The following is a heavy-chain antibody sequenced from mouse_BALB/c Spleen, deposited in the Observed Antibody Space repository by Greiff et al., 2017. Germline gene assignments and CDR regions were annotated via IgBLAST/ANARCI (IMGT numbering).Heavy chain of an antibody. CDR1: GFTFSSFG. D-gene: IGHD1-2*01. CDR3: AREKTTATSMDY. J-gene: IGHJ4*01. Sequence: EVQVVESGGGLVQPGGSRKLSCAASGFTFSSFGMHWVRQAPEKGLEWVAYISSGSSTIYYADTVKGRFTISRDNPKNTLFLQMTSLRSEDTAMYYCAREKTTATSMDYWGQGTSVTVSS. CDR2: ISSGSSTI. V-gene: IGHV5-17*02.